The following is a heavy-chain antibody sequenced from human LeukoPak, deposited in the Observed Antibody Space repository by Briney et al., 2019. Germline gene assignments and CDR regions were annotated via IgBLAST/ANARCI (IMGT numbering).Heavy chain of an antibody. CDR2: ISSISSYI. V-gene: IGHV3-21*01. CDR3: ARDFVNPSRGSYRYYYYYGMDV. CDR1: GFTFSSSS. J-gene: IGHJ6*02. Sequence: GGSLRLSCAASGFTFSSSSMNWVRQAPGKGLEWVSYISSISSYIYYADSVKGRFTISRDNAKNSLYLQMNSLRAEDTAVYYCARDFVNPSRGSYRYYYYYGMDVWGQGTTVTVSS. D-gene: IGHD3-16*02.